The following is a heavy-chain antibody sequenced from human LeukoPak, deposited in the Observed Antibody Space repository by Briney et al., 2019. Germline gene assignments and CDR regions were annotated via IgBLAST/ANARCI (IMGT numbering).Heavy chain of an antibody. CDR1: GFNFSTHS. CDR3: ARESYWGSSLKGFDS. Sequence: GGSLRLSCAASGFNFSTHSMNWVRQAPGKGLEWVSSISGASGYIYYADFVKGRFTISRDNARNSLYLQMNSLRDEDTAMYYCARESYWGSSLKGFDSWGQGTLVTVSS. CDR2: ISGASGYI. D-gene: IGHD7-27*01. V-gene: IGHV3-21*01. J-gene: IGHJ4*02.